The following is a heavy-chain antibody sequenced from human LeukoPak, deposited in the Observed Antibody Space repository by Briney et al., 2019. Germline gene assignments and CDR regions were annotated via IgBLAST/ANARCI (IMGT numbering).Heavy chain of an antibody. J-gene: IGHJ5*02. CDR1: GGSISSSSYY. CDR2: IYYSGST. V-gene: IGHV4-39*01. Sequence: SETLSLTCTVSGGSISSSSYYWGWIRQPPGKGLEWIGSIYYSGSTYYNPSLKSRVTISVDTSKNQFSLKLSSVTAADTAVYYCAAETRVVVVQAAIRGNWFDPWGQGTLVTVSS. CDR3: AAETRVVVVQAAIRGNWFDP. D-gene: IGHD2-2*02.